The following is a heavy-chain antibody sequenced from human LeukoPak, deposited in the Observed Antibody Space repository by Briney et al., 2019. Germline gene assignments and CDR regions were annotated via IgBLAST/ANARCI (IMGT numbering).Heavy chain of an antibody. V-gene: IGHV1-2*02. CDR1: GSTFTVYY. CDR3: ARDRDQWLPDRCDY. Sequence: GASVTVSFTSSGSTFTVYYMHWVRQAPGQGLGWMGGINPNSGGTNYAQRFQARATMTRDTSISTAYMDLSRLRSDDTAVYYCARDRDQWLPDRCDYWGQGTLVSVSS. CDR2: INPNSGGT. D-gene: IGHD6-19*01. J-gene: IGHJ4*02.